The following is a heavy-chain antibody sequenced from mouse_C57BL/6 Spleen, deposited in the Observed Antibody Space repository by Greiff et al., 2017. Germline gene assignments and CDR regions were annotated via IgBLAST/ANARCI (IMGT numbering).Heavy chain of an antibody. J-gene: IGHJ4*01. Sequence: EVKLVESGGGLVKPGGSLKLSCAASGFTFSSYAMSWVRQTPEKRLEWVATISDGGSYTYYPDNVKGRFTISRDNAKNNLYLQMSHLKSEDTAMYYCARGDYLLGDYAMDYWGQGTSVTVSS. CDR1: GFTFSSYA. CDR3: ARGDYLLGDYAMDY. CDR2: ISDGGSYT. D-gene: IGHD2-1*01. V-gene: IGHV5-4*03.